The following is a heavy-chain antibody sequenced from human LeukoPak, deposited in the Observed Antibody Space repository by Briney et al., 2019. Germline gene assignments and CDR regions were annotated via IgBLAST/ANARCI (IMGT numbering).Heavy chain of an antibody. V-gene: IGHV3-23*01. Sequence: HPGGSLRLSCEASGFIFSTFAMIWVRQPPGKGLECVSSIFPSGGEIHYADSVRGRFTISRDNSKNTLSLQMNSLRAEDTAIYYCATYRQVLLPFESWGQGTLVTVSS. J-gene: IGHJ4*02. D-gene: IGHD2-8*02. CDR2: IFPSGGEI. CDR3: ATYRQVLLPFES. CDR1: GFIFSTFA.